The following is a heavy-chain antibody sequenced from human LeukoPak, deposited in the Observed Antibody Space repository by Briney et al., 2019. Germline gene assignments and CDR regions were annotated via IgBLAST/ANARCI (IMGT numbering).Heavy chain of an antibody. Sequence: SQTLSLTCAISGDSVSSNSAVWNWIRQSPSRGLEWLGRTYYRSKWYNDYAVSVRSRIAINSRTSKNHFSLQLSSVTPEDTAVYYCARGKGGTGFDYWGQGTLVTVSS. D-gene: IGHD1-26*01. V-gene: IGHV6-1*01. CDR1: GDSVSSNSAV. CDR2: TYYRSKWYN. J-gene: IGHJ4*02. CDR3: ARGKGGTGFDY.